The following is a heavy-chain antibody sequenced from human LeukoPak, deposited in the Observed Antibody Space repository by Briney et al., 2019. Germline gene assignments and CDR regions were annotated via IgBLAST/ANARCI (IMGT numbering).Heavy chain of an antibody. Sequence: GYIYYSGSTYYNPSLKSRVTISVDTSKNQFSLKLSSVTAADTAVYYCARDRYDRGGVAYFDYWGQGTLVTVSS. CDR2: IYYSGST. D-gene: IGHD3-22*01. CDR3: ARDRYDRGGVAYFDY. J-gene: IGHJ4*02. V-gene: IGHV4-31*02.